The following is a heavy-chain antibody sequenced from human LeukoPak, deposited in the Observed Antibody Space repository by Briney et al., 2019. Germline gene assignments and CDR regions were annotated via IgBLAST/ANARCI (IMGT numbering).Heavy chain of an antibody. CDR2: INSDGSST. Sequence: GGSLRLSCAASGFTFSSYGMHWVRQAPGKGLVWVSRINSDGSSTSYADSVKGRFTISRDNAKNTLYLQMNSLRAEDTAVYYCARDRWIAAAGTPPDYWGQGTLVTVSS. V-gene: IGHV3-74*01. D-gene: IGHD6-13*01. CDR3: ARDRWIAAAGTPPDY. CDR1: GFTFSSYG. J-gene: IGHJ4*02.